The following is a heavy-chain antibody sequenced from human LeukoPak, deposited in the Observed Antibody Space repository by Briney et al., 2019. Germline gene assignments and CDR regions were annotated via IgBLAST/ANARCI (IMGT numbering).Heavy chain of an antibody. CDR2: IYHSGTT. J-gene: IGHJ4*02. CDR1: GASVSSHY. Sequence: SETLSLTCAVSGASVSSHYWTWIRQSPGRGLEWIGHIYHSGTTKYNPSLKSRVTMSVDTAKNQISLKLSSVTAADTAVYYCARSGYYFDYWGQGTLVTVSS. V-gene: IGHV4-59*02. CDR3: ARSGYYFDY.